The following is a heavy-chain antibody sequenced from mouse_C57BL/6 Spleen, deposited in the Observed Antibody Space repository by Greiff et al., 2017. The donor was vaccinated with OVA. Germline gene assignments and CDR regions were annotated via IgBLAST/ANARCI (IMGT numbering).Heavy chain of an antibody. V-gene: IGHV1-43*01. D-gene: IGHD1-1*01. Sequence: VQLQQSGPELVKPGASVKISCKASGYSFTGYYMHWVKQSSEKSLEWIGEINPSTGGTSYNQKFKGKATLTVDKSSSTAYMQLKSLTSEDSAVYYCARTYGSSWYFDVWGTGTTVTVSS. CDR2: INPSTGGT. CDR1: GYSFTGYY. J-gene: IGHJ1*03. CDR3: ARTYGSSWYFDV.